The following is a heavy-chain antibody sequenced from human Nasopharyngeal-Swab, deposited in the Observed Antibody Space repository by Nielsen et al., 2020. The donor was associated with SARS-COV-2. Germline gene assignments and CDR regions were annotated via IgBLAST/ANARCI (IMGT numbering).Heavy chain of an antibody. CDR1: GVSITSQY. J-gene: IGHJ5*02. CDR2: ISQNSGT. V-gene: IGHV4-59*11. CDR3: AKEGATGRFDP. Sequence: SETLSLTCSVSGVSITSQYWSWIRQPPGQGLEWIGYISQNSGTSYNPSLKSRVTIFMDTSKNQFSLRLRSVSAADTAVYSCAKEGATGRFDPWGQGTLVTVSS.